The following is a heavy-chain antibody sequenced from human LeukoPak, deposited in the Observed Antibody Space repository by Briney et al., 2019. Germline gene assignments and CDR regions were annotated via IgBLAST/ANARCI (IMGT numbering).Heavy chain of an antibody. V-gene: IGHV4-34*01. D-gene: IGHD2-2*01. Sequence: SETLSLTCAVYGGSFSGYYWSWIRQPPGKGLEWIGEINHSGSTNYNPSLKSRVTISVDTSKNQFSLKLGSVTAADTAVYYCAGRGYCSSTSCSPPDYWGQGTLVTVSS. J-gene: IGHJ4*02. CDR1: GGSFSGYY. CDR3: AGRGYCSSTSCSPPDY. CDR2: INHSGST.